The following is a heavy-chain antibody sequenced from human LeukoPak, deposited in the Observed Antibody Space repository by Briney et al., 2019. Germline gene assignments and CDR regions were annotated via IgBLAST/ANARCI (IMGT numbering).Heavy chain of an antibody. CDR3: ARQRSYYFDY. CDR1: GGSISSSSYY. Sequence: SETLSLTCTVSGGSISSSSYYWGWIRRPPGKGLEWIGSIYYSGSTYYNPSLKSRVTISVDTSKNQFSLKVSSVTAADTAVYYCARQRSYYFDYWGQGTLVTVSS. V-gene: IGHV4-39*01. CDR2: IYYSGST. J-gene: IGHJ4*02. D-gene: IGHD3-16*02.